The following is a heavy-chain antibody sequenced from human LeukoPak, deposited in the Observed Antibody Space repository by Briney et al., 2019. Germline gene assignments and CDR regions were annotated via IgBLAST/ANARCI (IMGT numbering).Heavy chain of an antibody. V-gene: IGHV3-30*01. J-gene: IGHJ1*01. D-gene: IGHD6-13*01. CDR3: AGSPKYSSSWYEYFQH. Sequence: GGSLRLSCAASGFTFSSYAMHWVRQAPGKGLEWVAAISHDGSNKYHADSVKGRFTISRDNSKNTVYLQLNSLRAEDTAVYFCAGSPKYSSSWYEYFQHWGQGTLVTVSS. CDR2: ISHDGSNK. CDR1: GFTFSSYA.